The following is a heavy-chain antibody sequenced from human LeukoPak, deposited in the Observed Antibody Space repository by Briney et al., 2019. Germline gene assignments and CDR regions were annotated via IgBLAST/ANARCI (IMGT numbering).Heavy chain of an antibody. J-gene: IGHJ6*02. CDR2: IIPIFGIA. CDR3: ASGEVGVVYRAGGRYYYYYHAMDV. V-gene: IGHV1-69*10. CDR1: GGTFSSYA. Sequence: ASVKVSCKASGGTFSSYAISWVRQAPGQGLEWMGGIIPIFGIANYAQKFQGRVSLTTDTSTSTACMELRSLRSDDTAVYYCASGEVGVVYRAGGRYYYYYHAMDVWGQGTTVTVSS. D-gene: IGHD2-15*01.